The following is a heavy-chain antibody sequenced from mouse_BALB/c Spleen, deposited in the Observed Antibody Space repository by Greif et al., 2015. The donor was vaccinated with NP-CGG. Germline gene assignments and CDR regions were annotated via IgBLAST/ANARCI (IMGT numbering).Heavy chain of an antibody. Sequence: VQLQQSGAELAKPGASVKMSCKASGYTFTSYWMHWVKQRPGQGLEWIGYINPSTGYTEYNQKFKDKATLTADKSSSTAYMQLSSLTSEDSAVYYCALSGYGNYGFAYWGQGTLVTVSA. D-gene: IGHD2-1*01. CDR1: GYTFTSYW. CDR2: INPSTGYT. V-gene: IGHV1-7*01. CDR3: ALSGYGNYGFAY. J-gene: IGHJ3*01.